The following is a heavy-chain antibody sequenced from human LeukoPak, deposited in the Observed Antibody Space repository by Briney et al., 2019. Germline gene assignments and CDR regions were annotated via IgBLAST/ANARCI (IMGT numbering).Heavy chain of an antibody. J-gene: IGHJ6*02. CDR2: IYSGGST. D-gene: IGHD5-12*01. V-gene: IGHV3-53*01. Sequence: ETLSLTCTVSGGSVSSSSNYMSWVRQAPGKGLEWVSVIYSGGSTYYADSVKGRFTISRDNSKNTLYLQMNSLRAEDTAVYYCAATLVDIVATTVYYYGMDVWGQGTTVTVSS. CDR3: AATLVDIVATTVYYYGMDV. CDR1: GGSVSSSSNY.